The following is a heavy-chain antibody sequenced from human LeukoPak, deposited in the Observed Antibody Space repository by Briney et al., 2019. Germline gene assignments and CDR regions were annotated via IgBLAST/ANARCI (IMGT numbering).Heavy chain of an antibody. J-gene: IGHJ4*02. D-gene: IGHD1-26*01. V-gene: IGHV4-59*01. CDR3: ARGWQFVGP. Sequence: SESLSLACSVAGGSLSGSYWGWIRQPPGKGLEWIGYIQYSGRTNYNPSLKSRVTISVDTSKNQFSLKLSSVTAADTAVYYCARGWQFVGPWGQGTLVTVSS. CDR1: GGSLSGSY. CDR2: IQYSGRT.